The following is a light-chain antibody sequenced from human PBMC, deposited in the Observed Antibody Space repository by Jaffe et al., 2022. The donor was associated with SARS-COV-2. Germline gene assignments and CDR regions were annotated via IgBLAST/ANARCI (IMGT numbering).Light chain of an antibody. V-gene: IGKV1-39*01. CDR1: QSISNY. CDR3: QQSYSSLYT. Sequence: DIQMTQSPSSLSAFVGDRVTITCRASQSISNYLNWYQHKPGKAPKLLIYAASSLQTGVPSRFSGSGSGTDFTLTITTLQPEDFATYYCQQSYSSLYTFGQGTELQIK. J-gene: IGKJ2*01. CDR2: AAS.